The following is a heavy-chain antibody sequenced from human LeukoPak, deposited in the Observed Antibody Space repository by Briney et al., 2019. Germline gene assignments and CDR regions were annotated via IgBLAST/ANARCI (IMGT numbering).Heavy chain of an antibody. CDR3: TTDDSTF. CDR1: GFTLGGYW. V-gene: IGHV3-7*01. CDR2: LKNDGREK. Sequence: GGSLRLSCAASGFTLGGYWMSWVRQAPGKGLEWVATLKNDGREKFYVDSVKGRFTISRDNVKNSLSLQMDSLSAEDTAVYYCTTDDSTFWGQGTLGTVSS. J-gene: IGHJ4*02. D-gene: IGHD3-22*01.